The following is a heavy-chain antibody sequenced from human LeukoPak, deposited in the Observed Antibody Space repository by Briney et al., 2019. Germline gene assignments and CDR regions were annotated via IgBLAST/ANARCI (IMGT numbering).Heavy chain of an antibody. J-gene: IGHJ5*02. CDR3: ARVPPGKRHNWFDP. Sequence: SETLSLTCTVSGGSISSYYWSWIRQPAGKGLEWTGRIYTSGSTNYNPSLKSRVTMSVDTSKNQFSLKLSSVTAADTAVYYCARVPPGKRHNWFDPWGQGTLVTVSS. V-gene: IGHV4-4*07. D-gene: IGHD4-23*01. CDR2: IYTSGST. CDR1: GGSISSYY.